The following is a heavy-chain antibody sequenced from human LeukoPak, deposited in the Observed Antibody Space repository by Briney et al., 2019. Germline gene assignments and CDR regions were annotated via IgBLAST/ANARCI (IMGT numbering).Heavy chain of an antibody. V-gene: IGHV4-39*07. Sequence: SETLSLTCTVSGGSISISSSYWGWIRQPPGKGLEWVGSVHYSGNTFYNQSLKSRVTISLDTSKNHFSLKVHSVTAADTAVYYCAREDDTIADNTFDIWGQGTVVTVSS. J-gene: IGHJ3*02. CDR3: AREDDTIADNTFDI. D-gene: IGHD6-13*01. CDR2: VHYSGNT. CDR1: GGSISISSSY.